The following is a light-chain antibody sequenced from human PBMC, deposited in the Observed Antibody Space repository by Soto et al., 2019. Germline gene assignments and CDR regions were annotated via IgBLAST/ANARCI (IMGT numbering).Light chain of an antibody. CDR2: GAS. CDR3: QQYGISPRT. J-gene: IGKJ2*02. CDR1: QSISSSY. Sequence: EIVLTQSPGTLSLSPGERATLSCRASQSISSSYLAWYQQKPVQAPRLLIYGASSRATGIPDRFSGSGSGTDFTLTISKLEPEDFAVYYCQQYGISPRTFGQGTKL. V-gene: IGKV3-20*01.